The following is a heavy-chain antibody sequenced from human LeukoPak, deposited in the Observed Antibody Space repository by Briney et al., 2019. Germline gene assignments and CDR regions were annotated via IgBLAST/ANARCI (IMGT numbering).Heavy chain of an antibody. V-gene: IGHV3-30-3*01. J-gene: IGHJ4*02. CDR2: ILYDGSNK. CDR1: GFTFSSYA. Sequence: PGRSLRLSCAASGFTFSSYAMHWVRQAPGKGLGWVAVILYDGSNKYYADSVKGRFTISRDNSKNTLYLQMNSLRAEDTAVYYCARDERSMVRGVITFDYWGQGTLVTVSS. D-gene: IGHD3-10*01. CDR3: ARDERSMVRGVITFDY.